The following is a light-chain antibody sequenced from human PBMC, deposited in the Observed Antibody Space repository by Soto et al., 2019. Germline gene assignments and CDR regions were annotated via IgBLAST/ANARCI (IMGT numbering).Light chain of an antibody. Sequence: DIQMTQSPSTLSASVGDRVTITCRASQSVSRWLAWYQQKPGKAPKLLIYKASTLESGVPSRFSGRGSGTEFTLAISSLHPDDSATYYCQHYNHNWTFGQGTKVEIK. CDR1: QSVSRW. CDR3: QHYNHNWT. CDR2: KAS. V-gene: IGKV1-5*03. J-gene: IGKJ1*01.